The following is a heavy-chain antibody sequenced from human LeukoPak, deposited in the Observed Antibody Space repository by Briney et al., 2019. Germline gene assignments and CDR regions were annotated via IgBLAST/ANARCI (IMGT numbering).Heavy chain of an antibody. CDR3: AREMYDYGSGSYAAAFDI. CDR2: ISQDGSNK. V-gene: IGHV3-30*14. J-gene: IGHJ3*02. D-gene: IGHD3-10*01. CDR1: GFTFSSYS. Sequence: GGSLRLSCAASGFTFSSYSMHWVRQAPGKGLEWVAFISQDGSNKYYADSVKGRFTISRDNSKNTVYVQKNSLRAEDTAVYYCAREMYDYGSGSYAAAFDIWGQGTMVTVSS.